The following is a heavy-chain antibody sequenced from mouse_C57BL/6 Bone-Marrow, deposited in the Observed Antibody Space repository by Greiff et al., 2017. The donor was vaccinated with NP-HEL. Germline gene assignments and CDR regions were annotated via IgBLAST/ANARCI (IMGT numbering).Heavy chain of an antibody. CDR1: GFSLTSYG. V-gene: IGHV2-6*01. Sequence: VQLKESGPGLVAPSQSLSITCTVSGFSLTSYGVDWVRQSPGKGLEWLGVIWGVGSTNYNSALKSRLSISKDNSKSQVFLKMNSRQTDDTAMYYCALLYWYFDVWGTGTTVTVSS. CDR2: IWGVGST. CDR3: ALLYWYFDV. J-gene: IGHJ1*03.